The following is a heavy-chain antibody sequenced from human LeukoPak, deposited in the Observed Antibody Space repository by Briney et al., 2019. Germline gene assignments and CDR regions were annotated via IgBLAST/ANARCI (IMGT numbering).Heavy chain of an antibody. CDR2: ISSNGGST. V-gene: IGHV3-64*01. CDR1: GFTFSSYA. CDR3: ASSFLSGDAFDI. Sequence: GGSLRLSCAASGFTFSSYAMHWVRQAPGKGLEYVSAISSNGGSTYYANSVKGRFTISRDNSKNTLYLQMNSLRAEDTAVYYCASSFLSGDAFDIWGQGTMVTVSS. D-gene: IGHD2/OR15-2a*01. J-gene: IGHJ3*02.